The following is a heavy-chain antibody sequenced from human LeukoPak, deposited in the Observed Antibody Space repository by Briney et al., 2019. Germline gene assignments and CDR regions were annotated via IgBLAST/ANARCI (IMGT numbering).Heavy chain of an antibody. J-gene: IGHJ3*01. Sequence: SETLTLTCAVSGGSISSGDSSWTWIRQPPGKGLEWIGYIYHTGSTYYSPSLKSRITISVDRSKNQFSLKLNSVTAADTAVYFCARSVTTISDAFDLWGQGTMVTVSS. CDR2: IYHTGST. CDR1: GGSISSGDSS. D-gene: IGHD4-17*01. V-gene: IGHV4-30-2*01. CDR3: ARSVTTISDAFDL.